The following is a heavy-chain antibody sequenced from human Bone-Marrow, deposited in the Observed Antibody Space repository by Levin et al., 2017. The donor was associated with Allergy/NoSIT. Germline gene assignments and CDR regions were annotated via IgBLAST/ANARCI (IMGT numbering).Heavy chain of an antibody. CDR1: GYSFITYT. V-gene: IGHV7-4-1*02. CDR2: INTKTRIP. Sequence: GESLKISCKASGYSFITYTVNWVRQAPGQGLEWMGWINTKTRIPNYAQAFTGRFAFSLDTTVDTAYLEIISLKAEDNAVYYCARETGGRFDFWGEGTLVTVSS. D-gene: IGHD1-26*01. J-gene: IGHJ4*02. CDR3: ARETGGRFDF.